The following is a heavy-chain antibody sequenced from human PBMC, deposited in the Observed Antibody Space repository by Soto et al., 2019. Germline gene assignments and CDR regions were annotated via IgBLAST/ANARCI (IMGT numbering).Heavy chain of an antibody. CDR1: GASIRSYY. CDR3: ARDYRGASTFDY. CDR2: IYYSGGT. D-gene: IGHD3-16*02. V-gene: IGHV4-59*01. Sequence: SETLSLTCTVSGASIRSYYWTWIRQPPGKGLEWIGYIYYSGGTNYNPSLKSRVTISIDTSKNQFSLKLSSVTAADTAVYYCARDYRGASTFDYWGQGPLVTVSS. J-gene: IGHJ4*02.